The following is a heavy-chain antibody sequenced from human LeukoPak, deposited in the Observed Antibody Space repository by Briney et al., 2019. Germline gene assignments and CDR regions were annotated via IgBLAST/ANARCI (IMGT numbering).Heavy chain of an antibody. CDR3: ARLVTGKTNWFDP. CDR1: GGSISSYY. Sequence: SETLSLTCAVSGGSISSYYWSWIRQPPGKGLVWIGYIYYTGSTNYNPSLKSRVTISLDTSKNQFSLKLSSVTAADTAVYYCARLVTGKTNWFDPWGQGTLVTVSS. V-gene: IGHV4-59*08. CDR2: IYYTGST. J-gene: IGHJ5*02. D-gene: IGHD1-14*01.